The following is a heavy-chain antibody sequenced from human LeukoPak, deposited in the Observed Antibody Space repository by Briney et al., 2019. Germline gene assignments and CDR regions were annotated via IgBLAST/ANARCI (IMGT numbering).Heavy chain of an antibody. Sequence: GGSLRLSCAASGFTVSSNYMSWVRQAPGKGLEWVSVIYSGGSTYYADSVKGRFTISRDNSKNTLYLQMNNLRVDDTATYYCAKDFGIAVADTFQLWGQGTLVTVS. D-gene: IGHD6-19*01. CDR1: GFTVSSNY. CDR2: IYSGGST. V-gene: IGHV3-53*01. CDR3: AKDFGIAVADTFQL. J-gene: IGHJ1*01.